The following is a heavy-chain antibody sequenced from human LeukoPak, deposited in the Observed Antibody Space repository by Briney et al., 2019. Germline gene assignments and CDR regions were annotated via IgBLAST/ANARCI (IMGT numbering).Heavy chain of an antibody. V-gene: IGHV1-18*01. CDR1: GYTFTSYG. CDR2: ISIYNGKI. Sequence: ASVKVSCKASGYTFTSYGISWVRQAPGQGLEWMGWISIYNGKINYAQKFQGRVTMTRDTSISTAYMELSRLRSDDTAVYYCARRAGAYSHPYDYWGQGTLVTVSS. J-gene: IGHJ4*02. CDR3: ARRAGAYSHPYDY. D-gene: IGHD4/OR15-4a*01.